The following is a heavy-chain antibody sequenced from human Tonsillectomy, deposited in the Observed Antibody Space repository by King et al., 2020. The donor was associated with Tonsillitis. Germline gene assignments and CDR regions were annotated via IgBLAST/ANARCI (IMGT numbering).Heavy chain of an antibody. Sequence: VQLVESGGGLVQPGGSLRLSCAASGFTFSSYWMHWVRQAPGKRLVWGSRINSDVSSTSYADSVKGRFTISSDNAKNTVYLQMTNLRDEDTAVYYCARTPDIVVVPAASPLYYYYGMDVWGQGTTVTVSS. D-gene: IGHD2-2*01. V-gene: IGHV3-74*01. CDR2: INSDVSST. CDR1: GFTFSSYW. CDR3: ARTPDIVVVPAASPLYYYYGMDV. J-gene: IGHJ6*02.